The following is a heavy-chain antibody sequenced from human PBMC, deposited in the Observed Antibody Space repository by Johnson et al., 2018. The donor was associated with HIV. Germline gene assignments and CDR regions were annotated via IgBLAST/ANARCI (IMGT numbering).Heavy chain of an antibody. D-gene: IGHD3-10*01. J-gene: IGHJ3*02. CDR1: GFTFSRYA. Sequence: QVQLVESGGGVVQPGRSLRLSCAASGFTFSRYAMHWVRRAPGKGLEWMAIISYDGSNKYYADSVKGRFTISRDNSKNTFYLQMNSLRGDDTAVYYCAKDPTDFGADWAFDIWGQGTMVTVSS. CDR3: AKDPTDFGADWAFDI. CDR2: ISYDGSNK. V-gene: IGHV3-30-3*01.